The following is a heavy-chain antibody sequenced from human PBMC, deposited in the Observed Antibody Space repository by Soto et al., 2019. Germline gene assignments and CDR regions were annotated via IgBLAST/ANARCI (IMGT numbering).Heavy chain of an antibody. Sequence: QVQLVESGGGLVKPGGSLRLSCAASNFIFSDYYLSWIRQAPGEGLEWVSYISNSGTTVYYADSVKGRFTISRDNAKKSLYLQMNSLRAEDTAVYYCARDTLPTDFGLGWDVWGQGTTVTVSS. J-gene: IGHJ6*02. D-gene: IGHD4-17*01. CDR1: NFIFSDYY. V-gene: IGHV3-11*01. CDR3: ARDTLPTDFGLGWDV. CDR2: ISNSGTTV.